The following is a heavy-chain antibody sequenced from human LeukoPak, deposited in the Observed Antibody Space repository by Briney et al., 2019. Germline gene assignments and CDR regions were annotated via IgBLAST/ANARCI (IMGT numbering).Heavy chain of an antibody. J-gene: IGHJ6*03. V-gene: IGHV1-69*13. Sequence: SVKVSCKASGGTFSRYAISWGRQAPGQGLEWMGGIIPIFGTANYAQKFQGRVTITADESTSTAYMELSSLRSEDTAVYYCARDMTTVRDYYYYMDVWGKGTTVTVSS. CDR1: GGTFSRYA. CDR3: ARDMTTVRDYYYYMDV. D-gene: IGHD4-11*01. CDR2: IIPIFGTA.